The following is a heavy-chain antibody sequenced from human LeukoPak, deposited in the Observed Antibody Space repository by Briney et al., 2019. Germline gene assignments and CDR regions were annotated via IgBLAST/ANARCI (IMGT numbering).Heavy chain of an antibody. D-gene: IGHD2-2*02. V-gene: IGHV1-8*01. J-gene: IGHJ6*02. CDR2: MNPNSGNT. CDR1: GYTFTSYD. Sequence: ASVKVSCKASGYTFTSYDINWVRQATGQGLEWIGWMNPNSGNTGYAQKCQGRVTMTRNTSISTAYMELSSLRSEDTAVYYCAREWRYCSSTSCYRVPGGYYGMDVWGQGTTVTVSS. CDR3: AREWRYCSSTSCYRVPGGYYGMDV.